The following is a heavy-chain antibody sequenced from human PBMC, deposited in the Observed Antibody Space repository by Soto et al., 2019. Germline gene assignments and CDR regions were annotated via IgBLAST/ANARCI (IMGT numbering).Heavy chain of an antibody. CDR2: ISSSSSYI. Sequence: GGSLRLSCAASGFTFSSYSMNWVRQAPGKVLEWVSSISSSSSYIYYADSVKGRFTISRDNSKNTLYLQMNSLRAEDTAVYYCAKDKRFTHDAFDIWGQGTMVTVSS. V-gene: IGHV3-21*04. CDR3: AKDKRFTHDAFDI. CDR1: GFTFSSYS. J-gene: IGHJ3*02.